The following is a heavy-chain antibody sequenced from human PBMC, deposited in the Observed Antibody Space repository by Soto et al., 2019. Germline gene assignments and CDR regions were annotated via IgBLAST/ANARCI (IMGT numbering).Heavy chain of an antibody. J-gene: IGHJ4*02. Sequence: GSHILSCASSGVTFTGYSMNWVRQAPGKGLEWVSSISSTTNYIYYGDSMKGRFTISRDNAKNSLYLEMNSLRAEDTAVYYCARESEDLTSNFDYWGQGTQVTVS. CDR3: ARESEDLTSNFDY. CDR1: GVTFTGYS. CDR2: ISSTTNYI. V-gene: IGHV3-21*06.